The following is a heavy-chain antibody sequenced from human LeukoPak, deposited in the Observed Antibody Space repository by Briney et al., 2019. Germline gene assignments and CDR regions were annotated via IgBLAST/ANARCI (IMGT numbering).Heavy chain of an antibody. V-gene: IGHV3-7*01. J-gene: IGHJ5*02. D-gene: IGHD3-22*01. CDR3: SRDCRYYYDSSGYYPIDWFNP. Sequence: AGSLRLACAASGFTFSNAWMSWVRQAPGKGLEWVANIKQDGSEKYYVDSVKGRFTISRDNAKNSLYLQMNSLRAEDTAVYYCSRDCRYYYDSSGYYPIDWFNPWGQGTLVTVSS. CDR2: IKQDGSEK. CDR1: GFTFSNAW.